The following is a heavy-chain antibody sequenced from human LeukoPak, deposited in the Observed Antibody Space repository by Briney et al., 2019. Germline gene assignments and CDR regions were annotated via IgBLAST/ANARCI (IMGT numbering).Heavy chain of an antibody. Sequence: GGSLRLSCAASGFTFSSYEMNWVRQAPGKGLEWVSYISSSGSTIYYADSVKGRFTISRDNAKNSLYLHMNSLRAEDTAVYYCARDYGGSSPFDYWGQGTLVTVSS. J-gene: IGHJ4*02. CDR2: ISSSGSTI. V-gene: IGHV3-48*03. CDR3: ARDYGGSSPFDY. CDR1: GFTFSSYE. D-gene: IGHD4-23*01.